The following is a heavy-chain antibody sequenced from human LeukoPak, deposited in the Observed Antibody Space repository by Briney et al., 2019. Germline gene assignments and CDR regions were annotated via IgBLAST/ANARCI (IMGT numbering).Heavy chain of an antibody. D-gene: IGHD3-10*01. V-gene: IGHV3-23*01. CDR3: AIITHDY. J-gene: IGHJ4*02. CDR2: ISDSGAGT. Sequence: PGGSLRLSCAASGFTFSSYAMNWVRQAPGKGLEWGSSISDSGAGTYYADSVKGRFTISRDNSKNTLYLQMNSLRAEDTAVYYCAIITHDYWGQGALVTVAS. CDR1: GFTFSSYA.